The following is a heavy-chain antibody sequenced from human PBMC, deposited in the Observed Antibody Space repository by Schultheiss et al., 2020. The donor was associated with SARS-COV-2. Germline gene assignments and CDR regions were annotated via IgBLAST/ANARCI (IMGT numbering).Heavy chain of an antibody. J-gene: IGHJ5*02. D-gene: IGHD2/OR15-2a*01. CDR3: ARGRRHTLSGP. V-gene: IGHV1-2*02. CDR1: GYTFTGYY. CDR2: IIPIFGTA. Sequence: ASVKVSCKASGYTFTGYYMHWVRQAPGQGLEWMGGIIPIFGTANYAQKFQGRVTMTRNTSISTAYMELSSLRSEDTAVYYCARGRRHTLSGPWGQGTLVTVSS.